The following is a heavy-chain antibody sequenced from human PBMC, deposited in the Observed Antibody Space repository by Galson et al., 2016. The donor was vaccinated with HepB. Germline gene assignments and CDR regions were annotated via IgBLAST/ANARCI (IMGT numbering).Heavy chain of an antibody. CDR3: ATSPNHYGDYVGWFDP. D-gene: IGHD4-17*01. Sequence: QSGAEVKKSGESLRISCQGSGYTFSTYWIAWVRQMPGRGLEWMGSIYPGDSDTRYSPSFQGLVTISADKSITTAYLQWRNLRASDTAIYYCATSPNHYGDYVGWFDPWGPGTRVIVSS. CDR1: GYTFSTYW. J-gene: IGHJ5*02. V-gene: IGHV5-51*01. CDR2: IYPGDSDT.